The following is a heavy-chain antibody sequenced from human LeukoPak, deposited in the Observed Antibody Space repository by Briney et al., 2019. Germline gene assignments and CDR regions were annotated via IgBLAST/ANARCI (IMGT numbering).Heavy chain of an antibody. CDR1: GFTFSSYG. D-gene: IGHD3-10*01. J-gene: IGHJ3*02. CDR3: AKGLLWFGELDLDAFDI. Sequence: GGSLRLSCAASGFTFSSYGMHWVRQAPGKGLEWVAFVRYDGSNKYYADSVKGRFTISRDNSKNTLYLQIDSVRTEHPAVYYCAKGLLWFGELDLDAFDIWGQGTMVTVSS. CDR2: VRYDGSNK. V-gene: IGHV3-30*02.